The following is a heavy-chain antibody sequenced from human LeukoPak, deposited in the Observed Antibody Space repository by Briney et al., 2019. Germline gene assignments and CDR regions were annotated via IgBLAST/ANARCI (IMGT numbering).Heavy chain of an antibody. CDR3: ARGQKYRNGYTVTELGSGYFDY. CDR1: SRSISSYY. CDR2: IYYSGRT. D-gene: IGHD5-18*01. V-gene: IGHV4-59*01. J-gene: IGHJ4*02. Sequence: KPSETLSLTCSVSSRSISSYYWSWIRQPPGKGLEWIGYIYYSGRTSYTPSLKSRVTISVDTSKNHFSLTLSSVTAADTAVYYCARGQKYRNGYTVTELGSGYFDYWGQGTLVTVSS.